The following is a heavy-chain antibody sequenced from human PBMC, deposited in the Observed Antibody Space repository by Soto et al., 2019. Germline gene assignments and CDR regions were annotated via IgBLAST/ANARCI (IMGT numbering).Heavy chain of an antibody. CDR3: ARDLCPDYDFCGSYFDY. CDR2: IWYDGSNK. V-gene: IGHV3-33*01. J-gene: IGHJ4*02. CDR1: GFTFSSYG. D-gene: IGHD3-3*01. Sequence: VQLVESGGGVVQPGRSLRLSCAASGFTFSSYGMHWVRQAPGKGLEWVAVIWYDGSNKYYADSVKGRFTISRDNSKNTLYLHMNSLRAEDTAVYYCARDLCPDYDFCGSYFDYWGQGTLVTVSS.